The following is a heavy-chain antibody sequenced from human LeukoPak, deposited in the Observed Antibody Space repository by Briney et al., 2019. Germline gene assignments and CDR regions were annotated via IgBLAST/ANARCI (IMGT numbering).Heavy chain of an antibody. Sequence: SETLSLTCTVSGGSVSSGSYYWSWIRQPPGKGLEWIGYIYYSGSTNYNASLKSRGTILLDTSKNQFSLKLRSVPAAGTAVFYCARVTRFAFDILGQGTIVTVSS. CDR2: IYYSGST. CDR3: ARVTRFAFDI. V-gene: IGHV4-61*01. J-gene: IGHJ3*02. CDR1: GGSVSSGSYY.